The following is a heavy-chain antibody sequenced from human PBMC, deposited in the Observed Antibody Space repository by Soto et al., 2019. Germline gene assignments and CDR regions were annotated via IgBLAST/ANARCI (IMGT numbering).Heavy chain of an antibody. CDR3: AHMYYYDSSGYPYGMDV. J-gene: IGHJ6*02. V-gene: IGHV2-5*02. CDR1: GFSLSTSGVG. CDR2: IYWDDDK. D-gene: IGHD3-22*01. Sequence: QITLKESGPTLVKPTQTLTLTCTFSGFSLSTSGVGVGWIRQPPGKALEWLALIYWDDDKRYSPSRKSRLTTTKDTSKNQVVLTMTNMDPVDTATYYCAHMYYYDSSGYPYGMDVWGQGTTVTVSS.